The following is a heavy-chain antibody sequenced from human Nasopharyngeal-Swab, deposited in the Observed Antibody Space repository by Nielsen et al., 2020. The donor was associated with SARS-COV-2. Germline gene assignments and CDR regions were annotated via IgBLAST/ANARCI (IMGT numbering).Heavy chain of an antibody. D-gene: IGHD2-15*01. J-gene: IGHJ4*02. CDR2: IKGDETKT. V-gene: IGHV3-74*01. Sequence: GESLKISCAASGFTCSSYWMHWVRQVPGKGLVWVSGIKGDETKTNYADSVKGRFTISRDNAKNTLYLQMNSLRVEDTAVYYCIKEAGSDWGQGTLVTVSS. CDR1: GFTCSSYW. CDR3: IKEAGSD.